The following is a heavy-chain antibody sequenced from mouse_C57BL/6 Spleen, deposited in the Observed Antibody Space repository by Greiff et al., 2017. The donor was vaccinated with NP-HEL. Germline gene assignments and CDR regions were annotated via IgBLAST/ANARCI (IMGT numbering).Heavy chain of an antibody. V-gene: IGHV5-6*01. Sequence: EVHLVESGGDLVKPGGSLKLSCAASGFTFSSYGMSWVRQTPDKRLEWVATISSGGSYTYYPDSVKGRFTISRDNAKNTLYLQMSSLKSEDTAMYYCNYGYAMDYWGQGTSVTVSS. CDR1: GFTFSSYG. CDR3: NYGYAMDY. D-gene: IGHD1-1*01. CDR2: ISSGGSYT. J-gene: IGHJ4*01.